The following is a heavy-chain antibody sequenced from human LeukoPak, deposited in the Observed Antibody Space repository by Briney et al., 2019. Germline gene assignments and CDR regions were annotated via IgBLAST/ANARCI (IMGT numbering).Heavy chain of an antibody. CDR2: INQDGDEK. J-gene: IGHJ4*02. D-gene: IGHD2-15*01. CDR1: GSTFKNSW. CDR3: AKNKGWELPAELDS. Sequence: GGSLRLSCAASGSTFKNSWMSWVRQAPGKGLEWVANINQDGDEKYYVDSVKGRFTISRDDAQTSVYLQLSSLRPEDTAVYYCAKNKGWELPAELDSWGQGALVIVSS. V-gene: IGHV3-7*01.